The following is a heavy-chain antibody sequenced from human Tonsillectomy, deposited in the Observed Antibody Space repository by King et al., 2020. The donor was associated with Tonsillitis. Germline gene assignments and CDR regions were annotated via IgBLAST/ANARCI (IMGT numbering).Heavy chain of an antibody. CDR2: ISGGGST. Sequence: VQLVESGGGLVQPGESLRLSCAASGLTIGTYAMSWVRQAPGKGLEWVSSISGGGSTYYADTVKGRFTISRDNSKNTLYVQMNSLRAEDTAVYYCVGWTWGYYYYGMDVWGQGTTVTVS. V-gene: IGHV3-23*04. CDR1: GLTIGTYA. D-gene: IGHD7-27*01. CDR3: VGWTWGYYYYGMDV. J-gene: IGHJ6*02.